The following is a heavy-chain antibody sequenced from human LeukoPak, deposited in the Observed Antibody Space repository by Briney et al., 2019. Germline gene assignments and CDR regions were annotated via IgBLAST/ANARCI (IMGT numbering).Heavy chain of an antibody. CDR1: GFTFSSNA. J-gene: IGHJ3*01. CDR3: AKVVLLLTASDAFDF. Sequence: GWSLPLSCVASGFTFSSNAMSWVRQAPGKGLEWVSTISGNYGSTYYADSVKGRFTISRDNFKNTVFLRMNSLRAEHTAVYYCAKVVLLLTASDAFDFWGQGTKVTVSS. CDR2: ISGNYGST. D-gene: IGHD2-21*02. V-gene: IGHV3-23*01.